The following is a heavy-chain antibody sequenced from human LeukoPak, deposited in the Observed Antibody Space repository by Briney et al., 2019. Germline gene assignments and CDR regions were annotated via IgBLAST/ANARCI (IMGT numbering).Heavy chain of an antibody. Sequence: GESLKISCKGSGYSFTSYWIGWVRQMPGKGLEWMGIIYPGDSDTRYSPSFQGQVTISADKSISTAYLQWSSLKASDTAMYYCARSPSTVTTPKFSFVYWGQGTLVTVFS. V-gene: IGHV5-51*01. CDR2: IYPGDSDT. CDR1: GYSFTSYW. D-gene: IGHD4-17*01. CDR3: ARSPSTVTTPKFSFVY. J-gene: IGHJ4*02.